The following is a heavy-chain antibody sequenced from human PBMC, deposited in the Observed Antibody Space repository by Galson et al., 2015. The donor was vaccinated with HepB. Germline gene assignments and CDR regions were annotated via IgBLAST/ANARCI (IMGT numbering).Heavy chain of an antibody. J-gene: IGHJ4*02. V-gene: IGHV7-4-1*02. Sequence: SCKASGYTFTNYAMNWVRQAPGQGLEWMGWINTNTGNPTYAQGFTGRFVFSLDTSVNTAYLQINSLKAEDTAIYYCAGGQGYTAYWGQGTLVTVSS. D-gene: IGHD5-24*01. CDR2: INTNTGNP. CDR1: GYTFTNYA. CDR3: AGGQGYTAY.